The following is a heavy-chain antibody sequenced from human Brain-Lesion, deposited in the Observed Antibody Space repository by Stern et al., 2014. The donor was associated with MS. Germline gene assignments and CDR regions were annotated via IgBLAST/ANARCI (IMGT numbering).Heavy chain of an antibody. V-gene: IGHV4-61*02. CDR1: GGSISSGGYY. Sequence: QVQLQESGPGLVKPSQTLSLSCTVSGGSISSGGYYWSWIRQPAGKGLEWIGRIFNSGSTSHKPSLKSRVTISIATSKNQFSLRLTSMTAADTAVYYCARGRVVPGFQYYATDVWGQGTTVIVSS. CDR3: ARGRVVPGFQYYATDV. CDR2: IFNSGST. J-gene: IGHJ6*02. D-gene: IGHD2-2*01.